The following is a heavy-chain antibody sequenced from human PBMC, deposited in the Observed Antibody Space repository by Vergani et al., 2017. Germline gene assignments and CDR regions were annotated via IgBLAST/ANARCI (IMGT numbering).Heavy chain of an antibody. CDR1: GGSFSGYY. J-gene: IGHJ6*02. D-gene: IGHD3-10*01. V-gene: IGHV4-34*01. Sequence: QVQLQQWGAGLLKPSETLSLTCAVYGGSFSGYYWRWIRQPPGKGLEWIGEINHSGSTNYNPSLKSRVTISVDTSKNQFSLKLTSVTAGDTAVYFCARELSYYYGSGSDDYNPYYYEGMDVWGPGTTVTVSS. CDR3: ARELSYYYGSGSDDYNPYYYEGMDV. CDR2: INHSGST.